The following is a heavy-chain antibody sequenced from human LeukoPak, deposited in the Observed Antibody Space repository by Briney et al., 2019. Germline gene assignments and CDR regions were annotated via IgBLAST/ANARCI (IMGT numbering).Heavy chain of an antibody. Sequence: SETLSLTCTVSGGSISSSSYYWGWIRQPPGKGLEWIGSIYYSGSTYYNPSLKSRVTISVDTSKNQFSLKLSSVTAADTAVYCCARGVSSWYDYWGQGTLVTVSS. CDR3: ARGVSSWYDY. D-gene: IGHD6-13*01. CDR2: IYYSGST. J-gene: IGHJ4*02. V-gene: IGHV4-39*07. CDR1: GGSISSSSYY.